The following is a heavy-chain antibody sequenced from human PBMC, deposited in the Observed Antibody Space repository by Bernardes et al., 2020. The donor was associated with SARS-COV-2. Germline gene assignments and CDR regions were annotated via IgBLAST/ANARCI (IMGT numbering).Heavy chain of an antibody. Sequence: GGSLRLSCAASGFIVSAYWMHWVRQAPGEGLVWVSRITEDGSIINYADSVKGRFTISRDIADNMVYLQMNSLRAEDTAVYYCARDFGGNSDYWGQGTLVTVSS. CDR3: ARDFGGNSDY. D-gene: IGHD2-15*01. CDR1: GFIVSAYW. CDR2: ITEDGSII. V-gene: IGHV3-74*01. J-gene: IGHJ4*02.